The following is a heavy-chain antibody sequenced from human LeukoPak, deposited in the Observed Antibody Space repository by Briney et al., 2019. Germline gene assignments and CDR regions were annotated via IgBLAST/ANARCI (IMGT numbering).Heavy chain of an antibody. D-gene: IGHD3-10*01. CDR1: GGSISSSSYY. CDR3: ARYGSGSYYRSFDP. J-gene: IGHJ5*02. CDR2: IYYSGST. V-gene: IGHV4-39*01. Sequence: SETLSLTCTVSGGSISSSSYYWGWIRHPPGQGRGWIGSIYYSGSTYYNPSLKSRVTISVDTSKNQFSLKLSSVTAADTAVYYCARYGSGSYYRSFDPWGQGTLVTVSS.